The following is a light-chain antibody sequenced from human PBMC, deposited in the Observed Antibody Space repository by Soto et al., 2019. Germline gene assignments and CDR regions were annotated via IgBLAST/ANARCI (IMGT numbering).Light chain of an antibody. J-gene: IGLJ3*02. CDR1: SSDVGAYNY. V-gene: IGLV2-14*03. Sequence: QSVLTQPASVSGPPGQSITISCAGTSSDVGAYNYVSWYQQHPGKAPRLMIFDVSSRPSGVSGRFFGSKSGNTASLTISGLQAEDEADYYCSSYTGTGAVVFGGGTKVTVL. CDR2: DVS. CDR3: SSYTGTGAVV.